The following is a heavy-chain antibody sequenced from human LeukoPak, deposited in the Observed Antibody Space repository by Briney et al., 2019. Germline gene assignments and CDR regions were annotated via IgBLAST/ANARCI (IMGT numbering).Heavy chain of an antibody. CDR3: AKDPHSYSSTWYYFDY. Sequence: GGSLRLSCAASGFTFSSYAMHWVRQAPGKGLEWVAVISYGGSNKYYADSVKGRFTISRDNSKNTLYLQMNSLRAEDTAVYYCAKDPHSYSSTWYYFDYWGQGTLVTVSS. J-gene: IGHJ4*02. D-gene: IGHD6-13*01. CDR1: GFTFSSYA. V-gene: IGHV3-30*04. CDR2: ISYGGSNK.